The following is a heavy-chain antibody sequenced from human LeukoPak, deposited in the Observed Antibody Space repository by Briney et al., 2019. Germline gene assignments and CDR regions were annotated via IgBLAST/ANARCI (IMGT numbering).Heavy chain of an antibody. CDR2: INHSGST. CDR3: ARQIDGYNSGVDY. V-gene: IGHV4-34*01. CDR1: GGSFSGYY. D-gene: IGHD5-24*01. Sequence: PSETLSHTCAVYGGSFSGYYWSWIRQPPGKGLEWIGEINHSGSTNYNPSLKSRVTISVDTSKNQFSLKLSSVTAADTAVYYCARQIDGYNSGVDYWGQGTLVTVSS. J-gene: IGHJ4*02.